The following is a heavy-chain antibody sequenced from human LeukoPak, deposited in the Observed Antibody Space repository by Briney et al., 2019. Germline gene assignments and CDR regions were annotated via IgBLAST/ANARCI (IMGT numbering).Heavy chain of an antibody. CDR3: ARSPRNYVYYYYYYMDV. CDR2: INPNSGGT. J-gene: IGHJ6*03. V-gene: IGHV1-2*02. D-gene: IGHD4-11*01. CDR1: GYTFTGYY. Sequence: ASVKVSCKVSGYTFTGYYMHWVRQAPGQGLEWMGWINPNSGGTNYAQKFQGRVTMTRDTSISTAYMELSRLRSDDTAVYYCARSPRNYVYYYYYYMDVWGKGTTVTVSS.